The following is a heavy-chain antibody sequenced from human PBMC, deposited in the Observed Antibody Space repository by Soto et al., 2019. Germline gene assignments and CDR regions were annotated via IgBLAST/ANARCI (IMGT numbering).Heavy chain of an antibody. J-gene: IGHJ4*02. CDR1: GFTFSNAW. CDR3: TADLGELSFADY. CDR2: IKSKTDGGTT. D-gene: IGHD3-16*02. Sequence: PGGSLRLSCAASGFTFSNAWMSWVRQGPGKGLEWVGRIKSKTDGGTTDYAAPVKGRFTISRDDSKNTLYLQMNSLKTEDTAVYYCTADLGELSFADYWGQGTMVTVSS. V-gene: IGHV3-15*01.